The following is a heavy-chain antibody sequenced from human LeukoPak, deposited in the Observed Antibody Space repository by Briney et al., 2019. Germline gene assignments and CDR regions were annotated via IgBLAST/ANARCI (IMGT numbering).Heavy chain of an antibody. J-gene: IGHJ3*02. D-gene: IGHD2-15*01. CDR3: ARGRDIVVVVAATFDAFDI. V-gene: IGHV1-69*06. CDR2: IIPIFGTA. Sequence: GASVKVSCKASGGTFSSYAISWVRQAPGQGLEWMGGIIPIFGTANYAQKFQGRVTITADKSTSTAYMELSSLRSEDTAVYYCARGRDIVVVVAATFDAFDIWGQGTMVTVSS. CDR1: GGTFSSYA.